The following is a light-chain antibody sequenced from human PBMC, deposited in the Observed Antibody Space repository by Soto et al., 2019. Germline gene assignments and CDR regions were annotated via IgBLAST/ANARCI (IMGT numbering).Light chain of an antibody. V-gene: IGKV3-15*01. CDR3: QQYNNWPLT. CDR1: QSVTSN. CDR2: GAS. Sequence: ETVMTQSPATLSVSAGESATLXXRASQSVTSNLAWYQQKPDQAPRIXIYGASTRATGIPARFSGSGAGTEFTLTISSLQSEDFAVYYCQQYNNWPLTFGGGTKVDIK. J-gene: IGKJ4*01.